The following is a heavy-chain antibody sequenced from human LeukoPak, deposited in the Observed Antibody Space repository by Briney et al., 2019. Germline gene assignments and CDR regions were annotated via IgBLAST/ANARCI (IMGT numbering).Heavy chain of an antibody. CDR2: ISGGGGNT. D-gene: IGHD3-22*01. V-gene: IGHV3-23*01. Sequence: PGGSLRLSCAASGFTFSSYAMNWVRQAPGKGLEWVSVISGGGGNTYYADSVKGRLTISRDNSKNPLYLQMNSLRAEDTAIYYCAKDPNYYDSIGPSGPWGQGTLVTVSS. J-gene: IGHJ5*02. CDR1: GFTFSSYA. CDR3: AKDPNYYDSIGPSGP.